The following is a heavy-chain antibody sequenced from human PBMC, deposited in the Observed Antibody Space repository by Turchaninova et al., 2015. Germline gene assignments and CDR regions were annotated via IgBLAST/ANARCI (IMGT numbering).Heavy chain of an antibody. J-gene: IGHJ2*01. CDR1: RGSFSGYS. CDR3: ARRGYCSGGSCYPALGYFDL. CDR2: INHSGST. V-gene: IGHV4-34*01. Sequence: QVQLQPGGAGLCTPSETLSLPSAVFRGSFSGYSVSWIRQPPWKGLEEIEEINHSGSTNYTPSLKRRVTISGDTSKNQFSLKLSSVTAAETAVYYCARRGYCSGGSCYPALGYFDLWGRGTLVTVSS. D-gene: IGHD2-15*01.